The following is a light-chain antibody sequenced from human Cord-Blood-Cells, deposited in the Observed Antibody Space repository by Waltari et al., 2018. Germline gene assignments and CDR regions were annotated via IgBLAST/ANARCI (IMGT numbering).Light chain of an antibody. J-gene: IGKJ4*01. CDR2: GAS. CDR1: QSVSSSY. CDR3: QQYGSSPPVT. Sequence: EIVLTQSPGTLSLSPGERATLSCRASQSVSSSYLAWYQQKPGQAPRLLIYGASSRATGIPDRFSGIVSGTDFTLTISRLEPEDFAVYYCQQYGSSPPVTFGGGTKVEIK. V-gene: IGKV3-20*01.